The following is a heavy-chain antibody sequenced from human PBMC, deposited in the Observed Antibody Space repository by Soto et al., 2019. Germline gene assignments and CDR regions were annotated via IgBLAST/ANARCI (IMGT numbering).Heavy chain of an antibody. CDR2: INPSGGST. CDR1: GYTFTSYY. J-gene: IGHJ3*02. D-gene: IGHD1-26*01. CDR3: ARPVGEGGSYYVDAFDI. Sequence: ASVKVSCKASGYTFTSYYMHWVRQAPGQGLEWMGIINPSGGSTSYAQKFQGRVTMTRDTSTSTVYMELSSLRSEDTAVYYCARPVGEGGSYYVDAFDIWGQGTMVTVSS. V-gene: IGHV1-46*01.